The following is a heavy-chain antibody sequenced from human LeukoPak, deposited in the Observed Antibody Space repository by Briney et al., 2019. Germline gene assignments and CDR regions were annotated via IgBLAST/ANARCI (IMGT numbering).Heavy chain of an antibody. V-gene: IGHV4-59*01. J-gene: IGHJ4*02. Sequence: SETLSLTCTVSGDSISSYYWSWIRQPPGKGLEWIGYVYYSGTTNYNPSLKSRVTMSVDTSRTQFSLKLSTVTAADTALYFCALQYSYGPFDYWGQGTLVTVSS. D-gene: IGHD5-18*01. CDR3: ALQYSYGPFDY. CDR2: VYYSGTT. CDR1: GDSISSYY.